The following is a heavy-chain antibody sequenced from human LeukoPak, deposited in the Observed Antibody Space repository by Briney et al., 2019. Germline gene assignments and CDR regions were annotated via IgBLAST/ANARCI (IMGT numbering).Heavy chain of an antibody. Sequence: PGGSLRLSCAASGFTVSSNYMSWVRQAPGKGLEWVSVIYSGGSTYYADSVKGRFTISRDNSKNTLYLQMNSLRAEDTAVYYCARDSPSTVEDAFDIWGQGTMVTVSS. CDR2: IYSGGST. CDR3: ARDSPSTVEDAFDI. D-gene: IGHD4-23*01. V-gene: IGHV3-66*01. CDR1: GFTVSSNY. J-gene: IGHJ3*02.